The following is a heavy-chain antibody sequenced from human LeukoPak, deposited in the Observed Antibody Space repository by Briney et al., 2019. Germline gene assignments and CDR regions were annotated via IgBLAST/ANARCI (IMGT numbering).Heavy chain of an antibody. CDR3: ARSDSTTVWFDP. J-gene: IGHJ5*02. Sequence: SETLSLTCAVYGGSFSGYYWSWIRQPPGKGLEWVGEINHSGSTNYNPSLKSRVTISVDTSKNQFSLKLSSVTAADTAVYYCARSDSTTVWFDPWGQGTLVTVSS. D-gene: IGHD2-2*01. V-gene: IGHV4-34*01. CDR1: GGSFSGYY. CDR2: INHSGST.